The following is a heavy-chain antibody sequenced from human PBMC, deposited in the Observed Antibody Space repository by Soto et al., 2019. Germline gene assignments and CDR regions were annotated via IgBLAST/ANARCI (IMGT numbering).Heavy chain of an antibody. CDR3: LRVRRDQMDY. Sequence: GASVKVSCKSSGYLFTDYGIAGVRQPPGQGREWMGCINVFKGYPRYAPSLQGRVTMTKDTSINTASMELRRLRSGDTAVYFCLRVRRDQMDYWGQGSLVTVSS. D-gene: IGHD3-10*01. V-gene: IGHV1-18*01. CDR2: INVFKGYP. CDR1: GYLFTDYG. J-gene: IGHJ4*02.